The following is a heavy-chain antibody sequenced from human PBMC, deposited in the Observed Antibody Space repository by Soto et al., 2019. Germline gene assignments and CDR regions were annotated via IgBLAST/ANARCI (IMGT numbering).Heavy chain of an antibody. J-gene: IGHJ5*02. CDR2: IYYSGST. CDR3: ARLGDSPYDWFDP. Sequence: QVQLQESGPGLVKPSETLSLTCSVSGGSISSYYWSWIRQPPGKALEWIGYIYYSGSTNYNPSLKSRGTISVDTSTNQFSRQLSSVTAADTAVYYCARLGDSPYDWFDPWGQGTLVTVSS. D-gene: IGHD3-10*01. CDR1: GGSISSYY. V-gene: IGHV4-59*08.